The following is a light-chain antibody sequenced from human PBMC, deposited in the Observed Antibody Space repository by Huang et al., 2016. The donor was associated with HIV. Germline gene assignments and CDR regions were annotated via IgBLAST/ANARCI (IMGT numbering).Light chain of an antibody. CDR2: WES. J-gene: IGKJ1*01. V-gene: IGKV4-1*01. Sequence: DIIMTQSPDSLAVSLGERATLNCRSSQSVYSSSTSKDYMAWFQQKPGQPPGLLLFWESTREAGVPDRFTGSGSGTHFTLTIASLEAEDAAIYYCQQYYPSPQTFRQGTRVQVK. CDR1: QSVYSSSTSKDY. CDR3: QQYYPSPQT.